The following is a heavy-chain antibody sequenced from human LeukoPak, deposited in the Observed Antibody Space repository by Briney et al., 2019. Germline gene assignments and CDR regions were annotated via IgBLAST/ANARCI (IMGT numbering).Heavy chain of an antibody. CDR3: AKAKRSGYYGSSGYGWYFDL. CDR2: ISWNSGSI. J-gene: IGHJ2*01. CDR1: GFTFDDYA. D-gene: IGHD3-22*01. V-gene: IGHV3-9*03. Sequence: GGSLRLSCAASGFTFDDYAMHWVRQAPGKGLDWVSGISWNSGSIGYADSVKGRFTISRDNAKNSLYLQMNSLRAEDMALYYCAKAKRSGYYGSSGYGWYFDLWGRGTLVTVSS.